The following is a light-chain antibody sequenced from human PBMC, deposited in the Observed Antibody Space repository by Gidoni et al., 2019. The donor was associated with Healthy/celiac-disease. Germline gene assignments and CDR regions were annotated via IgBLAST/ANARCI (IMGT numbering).Light chain of an antibody. CDR1: SANIGAVYD. V-gene: IGLV1-40*01. CDR3: QSYDSSLSGSVV. Sequence: QSVLTQPPSLSGAPGQRVTISCTGSSANIGAVYDVHWYQQLPGTASKLLLYDSSIRPSGVPDRFSGSKAGTSASLAITGLQAVDEADYYCQSYDSSLSGSVVFGGGTKLTVL. CDR2: DSS. J-gene: IGLJ2*01.